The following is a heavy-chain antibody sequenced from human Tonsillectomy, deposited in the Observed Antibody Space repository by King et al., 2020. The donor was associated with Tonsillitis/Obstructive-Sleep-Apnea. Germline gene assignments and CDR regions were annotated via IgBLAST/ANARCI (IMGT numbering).Heavy chain of an antibody. CDR2: INPNSGGT. CDR1: GYTFTGYY. Sequence: VQLVESGAEVKKPGASVKVSCKASGYTFTGYYMHWVRQAPGQGLEWMGWINPNSGGTNYAQKVQGRVTMTRDTSISTAYMELSKLRSDDTAVYYCARDAVFGVVLVWGQGTLVTVSS. CDR3: ARDAVFGVVLV. D-gene: IGHD3-3*01. J-gene: IGHJ4*02. V-gene: IGHV1-2*02.